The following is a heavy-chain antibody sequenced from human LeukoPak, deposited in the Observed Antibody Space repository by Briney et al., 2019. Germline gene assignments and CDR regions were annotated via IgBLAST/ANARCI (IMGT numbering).Heavy chain of an antibody. CDR2: ISSSSSYI. CDR3: ARAGGYSYGSGHFDY. J-gene: IGHJ4*02. D-gene: IGHD5-18*01. Sequence: GGSLRLSCAASGFTFSSYSMNWVRQAPGKGLEWVSSISSSSSYIYYADSVKGRFTISRDNAKNSLYLQMNSLRAEDTAVYYWARAGGYSYGSGHFDYWGQGTLVTVSS. V-gene: IGHV3-21*01. CDR1: GFTFSSYS.